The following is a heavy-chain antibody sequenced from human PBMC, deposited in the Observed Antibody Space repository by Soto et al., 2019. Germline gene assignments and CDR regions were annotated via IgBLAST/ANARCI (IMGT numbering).Heavy chain of an antibody. CDR2: IYHSGST. CDR3: ARFEYSSSGHFDY. CDR1: CCSISGWGFA. D-gene: IGHD6-6*01. V-gene: IGHV4-30-2*01. J-gene: IGHJ4*02. Sequence: ILCLPCAGSCCSISGWGFAWGWLRPPPGKGMEWIGYIYHSGSTYYNPSLKSRVTISVDRSKNQFSMKLSSVTAADTAVYYCARFEYSSSGHFDYWGQGTLVTAPQ.